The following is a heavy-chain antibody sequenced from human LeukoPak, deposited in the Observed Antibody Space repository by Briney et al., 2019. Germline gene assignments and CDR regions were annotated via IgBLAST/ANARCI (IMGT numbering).Heavy chain of an antibody. CDR3: ARDPGYSSGWFDY. CDR2: ISGSSIYI. D-gene: IGHD6-19*01. V-gene: IGHV3-21*01. CDR1: GFTFSSYT. Sequence: GGSLRLSCAASGFTFSSYTMNWVRQAPGKGLEWVSSISGSSIYIYYADSAKGRFTISRDNAKNSLYLRMNSLRAEDTAVYYCARDPGYSSGWFDYWGQGALVTVSS. J-gene: IGHJ4*02.